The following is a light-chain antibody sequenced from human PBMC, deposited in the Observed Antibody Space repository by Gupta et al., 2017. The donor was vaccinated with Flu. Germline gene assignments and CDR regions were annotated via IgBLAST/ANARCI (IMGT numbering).Light chain of an antibody. CDR2: GAS. CDR1: QSINSD. Sequence: PGERATLSCRTSQSINSDLAWYQQRPAQAPRLLIYGASNRATGIPARFSGSGSGTDFTLTISSLEPEDFAVYYCQQRIEWPDTFGQGTKLEI. J-gene: IGKJ2*01. V-gene: IGKV3-11*01. CDR3: QQRIEWPDT.